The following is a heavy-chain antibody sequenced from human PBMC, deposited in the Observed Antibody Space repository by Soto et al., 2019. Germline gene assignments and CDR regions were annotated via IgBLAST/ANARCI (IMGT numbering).Heavy chain of an antibody. CDR3: SRSLDS. J-gene: IGHJ4*02. CDR1: GFTFSSFW. Sequence: GGSLRLSCAASGFTFSSFWMDWVRQAPGRGLEWVANISPDGSEKHYVDSVKGRFTISRDNAKNSLYLQMSSLTAEDSALYYCSRSLDSWGQGTRVTVSS. V-gene: IGHV3-7*01. CDR2: ISPDGSEK.